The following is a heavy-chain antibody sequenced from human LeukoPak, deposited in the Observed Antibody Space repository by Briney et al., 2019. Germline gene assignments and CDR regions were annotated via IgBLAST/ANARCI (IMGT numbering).Heavy chain of an antibody. D-gene: IGHD1-26*01. CDR3: ARVGDAWEGYYFDY. CDR2: IHSIGST. V-gene: IGHV4-59*01. CDR1: GDSISYYY. J-gene: IGHJ4*02. Sequence: SETLSLTCTVSGDSISYYYWIWVRQPPGKGLEWIGYIHSIGSTNYSPSLKSRVTISVDTSKNQFSLKLTSVTAADTAIYYCARVGDAWEGYYFDYWGQGSLVTVSS.